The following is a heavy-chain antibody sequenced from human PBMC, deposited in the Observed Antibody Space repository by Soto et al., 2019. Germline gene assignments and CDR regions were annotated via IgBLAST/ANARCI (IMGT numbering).Heavy chain of an antibody. D-gene: IGHD6-6*01. CDR3: SSDKAQLVIIGRLYTYYYGMEV. CDR2: LYPSGGST. CDR1: GYTFTSYY. Sequence: ASVKVSCKASGYTFTSYYMPWVRPAPGQGLEWMGILYPSGGSTSYAQKFQGRVTMTRDTSTSTVYMELSSLRSEDTAVYYCSSDKAQLVIIGRLYTYYYGMEVWGQGTTVTVSS. J-gene: IGHJ6*02. V-gene: IGHV1-46*01.